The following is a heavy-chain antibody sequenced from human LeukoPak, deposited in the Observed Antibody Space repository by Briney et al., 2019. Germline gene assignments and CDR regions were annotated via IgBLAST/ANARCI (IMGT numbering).Heavy chain of an antibody. CDR3: ARVYEPVVVTAIPIDY. CDR2: ISAYNGNT. V-gene: IGHV1-18*01. Sequence: ASVKVSCKASGYTFTSYGISWVRQAPGQGLEWMGWISAYNGNTNYARKLQGRVTMTTDTSTSTAYMELRSLRSDDTAVYYCARVYEPVVVTAIPIDYWGQGTLVTVSS. J-gene: IGHJ4*02. D-gene: IGHD2-21*02. CDR1: GYTFTSYG.